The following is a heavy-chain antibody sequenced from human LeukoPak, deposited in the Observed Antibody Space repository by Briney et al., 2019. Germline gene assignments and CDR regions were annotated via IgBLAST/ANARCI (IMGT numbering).Heavy chain of an antibody. D-gene: IGHD2-21*02. CDR3: ARQGVAYCGGDCYHDAFNI. V-gene: IGHV5-51*01. CDR1: GYSFTSYW. J-gene: IGHJ3*02. CDR2: IYPGDSDT. Sequence: GESLKISCKGSGYSFTSYWIGWVRQMPGKGLEWMGIIYPGDSDTRYSPSFQGQVTIPADKSISTAYLQWSSLKASDTAMYYCARQGVAYCGGDCYHDAFNIWGQGTMVTVSS.